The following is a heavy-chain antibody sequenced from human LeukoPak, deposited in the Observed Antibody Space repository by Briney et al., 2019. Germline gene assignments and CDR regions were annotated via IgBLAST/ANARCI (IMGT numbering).Heavy chain of an antibody. CDR3: ARGVRGDTAMVDYYYGMDV. J-gene: IGHJ6*02. D-gene: IGHD5-18*01. Sequence: ASVKVSCKASGYTFTNYGISWVRQAPGQGLEWMAWISANNGETRFAQNLQGRLTMTTDTSTTTAYMELSSLRSEDTAVYYCARGVRGDTAMVDYYYGMDVWGQGTTVTVSS. CDR1: GYTFTNYG. V-gene: IGHV1-18*04. CDR2: ISANNGET.